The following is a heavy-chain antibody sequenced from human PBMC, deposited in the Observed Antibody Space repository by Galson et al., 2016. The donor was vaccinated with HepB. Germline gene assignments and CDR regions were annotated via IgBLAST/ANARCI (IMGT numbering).Heavy chain of an antibody. J-gene: IGHJ6*02. CDR2: MKPDGSEA. V-gene: IGHV3-7*04. CDR3: AREPHCSGNNCYNVGYYGMDV. Sequence: SLRLSCAASGFTFSNYWMDWVRQAPGKGLEWVANMKPDGSEAYYVDSMMGRFIVSRDNTKNSLYLQMNSLRAEDTAVYYCAREPHCSGNNCYNVGYYGMDVWGQGTSVTVSS. CDR1: GFTFSNYW. D-gene: IGHD2-2*02.